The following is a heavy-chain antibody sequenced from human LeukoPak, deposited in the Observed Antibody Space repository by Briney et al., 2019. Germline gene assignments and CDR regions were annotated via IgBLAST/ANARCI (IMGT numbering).Heavy chain of an antibody. CDR2: IYYSGST. V-gene: IGHV4-39*07. J-gene: IGHJ3*02. CDR1: GGSISSSSYY. Sequence: PSETLSLTCTVSGGSISSSSYYWGWIRQPPGKGLEWIGSIYYSGSTYYNPSLKSRVTISVDTSKNQFSLKLSSVTAADTAVYYCARLNRGVATISRSVQPPSYAFDIWGQGTMVTVSS. D-gene: IGHD5-12*01. CDR3: ARLNRGVATISRSVQPPSYAFDI.